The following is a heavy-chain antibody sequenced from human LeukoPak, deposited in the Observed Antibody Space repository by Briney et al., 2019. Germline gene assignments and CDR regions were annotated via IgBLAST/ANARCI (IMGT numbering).Heavy chain of an antibody. D-gene: IGHD4-17*01. V-gene: IGHV3-23*01. Sequence: GGSLRLSCAASGFTFSSYAMSWVRQAPGRGLEWVSAISGSGGSTYYADSVKGRFTISRDNSKNTLYLQMNSLRAEDTAVYYCAKDRGGVTTVTTADYWGQGTLVTVSS. J-gene: IGHJ4*02. CDR1: GFTFSSYA. CDR2: ISGSGGST. CDR3: AKDRGGVTTVTTADY.